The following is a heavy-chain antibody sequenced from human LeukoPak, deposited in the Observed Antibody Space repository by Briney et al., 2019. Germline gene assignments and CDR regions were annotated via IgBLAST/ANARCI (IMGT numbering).Heavy chain of an antibody. Sequence: GRSLGLSCAGSGFTVSSNYMSWVRQAPGKGLEWVSVIYSGGSTYYADSVKGRFTISRHNSKNTLYLQMNSLRAEDTAVYYCASDIPQSYYYYGMDVWGQGTTVTVSS. V-gene: IGHV3-53*04. CDR1: GFTVSSNY. D-gene: IGHD2-21*01. J-gene: IGHJ6*02. CDR3: ASDIPQSYYYYGMDV. CDR2: IYSGGST.